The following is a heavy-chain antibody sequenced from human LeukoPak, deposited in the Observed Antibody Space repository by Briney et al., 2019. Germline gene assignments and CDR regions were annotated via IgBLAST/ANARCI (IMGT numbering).Heavy chain of an antibody. CDR2: IIPIFGTA. J-gene: IGHJ1*01. CDR1: GGTFSSYA. V-gene: IGHV1-69*13. CDR3: ARGAARPSQYFQH. Sequence: SVKVSCKASGGTFSSYAIGWVRQAPGQGLEWMGGIIPIFGTANYAQRFQGRVTITADESTSTAYMELSSLRSEDTAVYYCARGAARPSQYFQHWGQGTLVTVSS. D-gene: IGHD6-6*01.